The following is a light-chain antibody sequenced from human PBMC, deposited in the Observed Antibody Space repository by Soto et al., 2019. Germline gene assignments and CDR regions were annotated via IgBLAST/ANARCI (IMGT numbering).Light chain of an antibody. V-gene: IGKV3-20*01. J-gene: IGKJ5*01. CDR2: GTS. CDR1: QSVSSSY. Sequence: EIVLTQSPGTLSLSPGERATLSCRASQSVSSSYLSCYQQKPGQAPRILIYGTSSRATGIPDRVSGSGSQTDFTLTISRLEPDDFAVYCWQHYGGAPLVTFGQGTRLEIK. CDR3: QHYGGAPLVT.